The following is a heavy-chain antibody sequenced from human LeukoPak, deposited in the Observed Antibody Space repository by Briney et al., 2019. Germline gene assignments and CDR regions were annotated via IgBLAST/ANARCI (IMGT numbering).Heavy chain of an antibody. Sequence: PGGSLRLSCAASGFTFNIYSMNWVRQAPGKGLEWVSYISSTSSGMYYADSVQGRFTISRDNAKNSLYLQMNSLRAEDTAVYYCARDRNYYDSSGYYDAFDIWGQGTMVTVSS. CDR1: GFTFNIYS. J-gene: IGHJ3*02. V-gene: IGHV3-48*04. D-gene: IGHD3-22*01. CDR3: ARDRNYYDSSGYYDAFDI. CDR2: ISSTSSGM.